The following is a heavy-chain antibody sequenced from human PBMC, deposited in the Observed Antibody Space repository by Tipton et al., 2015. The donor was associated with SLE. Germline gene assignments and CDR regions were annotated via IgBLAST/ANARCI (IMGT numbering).Heavy chain of an antibody. Sequence: SLRLSCAASGFTFDDYTMHWVRQAPGKGLEWVSTISGSGDSAYYADSVKGRFTISRDNSKNTLYLQMKSLTAEDTAVYYCATHVVRDYHHVFDIWGQGKLVTVSS. CDR3: ATHVVRDYHHVFDI. D-gene: IGHD3-16*02. J-gene: IGHJ3*02. CDR1: GFTFDDYT. V-gene: IGHV3-23*01. CDR2: ISGSGDSA.